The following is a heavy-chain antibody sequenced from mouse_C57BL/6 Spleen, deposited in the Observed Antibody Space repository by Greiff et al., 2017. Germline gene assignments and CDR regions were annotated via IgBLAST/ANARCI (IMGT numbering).Heavy chain of an antibody. V-gene: IGHV1-15*01. CDR1: GYTFTDYE. CDR2: IDPETGGT. J-gene: IGHJ3*01. D-gene: IGHD3-2*02. Sequence: VQLQQSGAELVRPGASVTLSCKASGYTFTDYEMHWVKQTPVHGLEWIGAIDPETGGTAYNQKFKGKAILTADKSSSTAYMELRSLTSEDSAVYYCTRPGAQATWFADWGQGTLVTVSA. CDR3: TRPGAQATWFAD.